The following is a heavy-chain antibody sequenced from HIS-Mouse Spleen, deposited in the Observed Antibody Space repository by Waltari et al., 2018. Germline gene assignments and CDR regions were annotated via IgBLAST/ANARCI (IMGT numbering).Heavy chain of an antibody. J-gene: IGHJ4*02. D-gene: IGHD1-1*01. V-gene: IGHV3-7*01. CDR2: IKQDGSEK. CDR3: ASAGTTNYFDY. Sequence: EVQLVESGGGLVQPGVSLRFCCAASGFTFISYGMSWVRQAPGEGLEWVANIKQDGSEKYYVDSVKGRFTISRDNAKNSLYLQMNSLRAEDTAVYYCASAGTTNYFDYWGQGTLVTVSS. CDR1: GFTFISYG.